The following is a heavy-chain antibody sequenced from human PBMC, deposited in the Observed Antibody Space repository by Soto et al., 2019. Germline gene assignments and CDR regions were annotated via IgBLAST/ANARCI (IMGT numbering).Heavy chain of an antibody. CDR2: IIPIFGTA. J-gene: IGHJ6*02. CDR1: GGTFSGYA. D-gene: IGHD5-12*01. Sequence: SVKVSCKASGGTFSGYAISWVRQAPGQGLEWMGGIIPIFGTANYAQKCQGRVTITADESTSTAYMELSSLRSEDTAVYYCARDPRVGYDLPPYYYYGMDVWGQGTTVTVSS. CDR3: ARDPRVGYDLPPYYYYGMDV. V-gene: IGHV1-69*13.